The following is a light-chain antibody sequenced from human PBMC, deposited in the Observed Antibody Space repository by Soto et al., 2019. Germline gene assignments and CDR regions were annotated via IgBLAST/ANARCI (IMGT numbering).Light chain of an antibody. CDR1: QSVSNS. Sequence: EIVLIQSPATLSLSPGERATLSCRASQSVSNSLAWYQQNPGQAPRLLIFDASNRATGIPVRFSGSGSGTDFTLTISSLEPEDFTVYYCQKHSNWPLTCGGGTKGDIK. V-gene: IGKV3-11*01. CDR3: QKHSNWPLT. CDR2: DAS. J-gene: IGKJ4*01.